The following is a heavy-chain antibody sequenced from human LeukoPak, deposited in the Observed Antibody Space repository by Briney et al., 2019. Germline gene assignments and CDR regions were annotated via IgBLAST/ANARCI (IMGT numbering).Heavy chain of an antibody. CDR3: ARSFVKWELLRAFDY. Sequence: ASVKVSCKASGYTLTSYAMHWVRQAPGQRLEWMGWINAGNGNTKYSQKFQGRVTITRDTPASTAYMELSSLRSEDTAVYYCARSFVKWELLRAFDYWGQGTLVTVSS. D-gene: IGHD1-26*01. V-gene: IGHV1-3*01. CDR2: INAGNGNT. J-gene: IGHJ4*02. CDR1: GYTLTSYA.